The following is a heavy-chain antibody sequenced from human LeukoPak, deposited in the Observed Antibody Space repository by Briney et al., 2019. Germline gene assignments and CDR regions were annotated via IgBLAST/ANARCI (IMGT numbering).Heavy chain of an antibody. CDR3: ARDALGRGMDV. CDR2: ICYDGSNK. V-gene: IGHV3-33*01. D-gene: IGHD1-26*01. Sequence: GRSLRLSCAASGFTFSSYGMHWVRQAPGKGVEWVAVICYDGSNKYYADSVKGRFNISRDKAKKSLYLQINSLRAEDTAVYYCARDALGRGMDVWGQGTTLTVSS. J-gene: IGHJ6*02. CDR1: GFTFSSYG.